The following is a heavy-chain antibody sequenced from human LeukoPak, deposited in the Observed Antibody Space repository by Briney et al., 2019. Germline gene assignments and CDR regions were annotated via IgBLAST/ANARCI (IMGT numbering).Heavy chain of an antibody. CDR1: GYTFTGYY. Sequence: ASVKVSCKASGYTFTGYYLHWVRQAPGQGLEWMGWINSNSGGIHYAQKFQGRVTMTRDTSISTAYMELSRLRSDDTAVYYCARWSPFVGSHAFDIWGQGTMVTASS. CDR2: INSNSGGI. D-gene: IGHD3-3*02. CDR3: ARWSPFVGSHAFDI. J-gene: IGHJ3*02. V-gene: IGHV1-2*02.